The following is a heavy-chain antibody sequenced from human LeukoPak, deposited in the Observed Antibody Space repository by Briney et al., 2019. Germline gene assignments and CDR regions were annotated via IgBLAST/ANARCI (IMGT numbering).Heavy chain of an antibody. D-gene: IGHD6-6*01. Sequence: GASVKVSCKASGYTFTSYYMHWVRQAPGQGLEWMGVINPSGGSTSYAQKFQSRVTMTRDTSTSTVYMELSSLRSEDTAVYYCAREYSSSPSPDYYYYGMDVWGQGTTVTVSS. CDR2: INPSGGST. J-gene: IGHJ6*02. V-gene: IGHV1-46*01. CDR3: AREYSSSPSPDYYYYGMDV. CDR1: GYTFTSYY.